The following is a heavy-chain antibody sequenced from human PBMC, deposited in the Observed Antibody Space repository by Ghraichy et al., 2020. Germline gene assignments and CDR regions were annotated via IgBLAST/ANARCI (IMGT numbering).Heavy chain of an antibody. D-gene: IGHD2-15*01. CDR1: GGSISSSSYY. CDR3: ARQGYDDGPNWFDP. Sequence: SETLSLTCTVSGGSISSSSYYWGWIRQPPGKGLEWIGSIYYSGSTYYNPSLKSRVTISVDTSKNQFSLKLSSVTAADTAVYYCARQGYDDGPNWFDPWGQGTLVTVSS. J-gene: IGHJ5*02. CDR2: IYYSGST. V-gene: IGHV4-39*01.